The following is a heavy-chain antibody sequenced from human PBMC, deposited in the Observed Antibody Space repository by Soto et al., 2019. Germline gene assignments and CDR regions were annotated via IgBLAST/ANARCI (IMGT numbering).Heavy chain of an antibody. Sequence: GGSLRLSXAASGFTFSSYGMHWVRQAPGKGLEWVAVISYDGSNKYYADSVKGRFTISRDNSKNTLYLQMNSLRAEDTAVYYCAKDSSYDSSGYYGNGMDVWGQGTTVTVSS. CDR3: AKDSSYDSSGYYGNGMDV. J-gene: IGHJ6*02. CDR1: GFTFSSYG. V-gene: IGHV3-30*18. D-gene: IGHD3-22*01. CDR2: ISYDGSNK.